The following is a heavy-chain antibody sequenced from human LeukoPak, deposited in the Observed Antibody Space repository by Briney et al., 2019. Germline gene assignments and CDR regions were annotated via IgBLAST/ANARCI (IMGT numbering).Heavy chain of an antibody. CDR3: ARDNWFDP. Sequence: GGSLRLSCAASGFTFSSYSMNWVRQAPGKGLEWVSSVSSGSSYIYNADSVKGRFTISRDNAKNSLYLQMNSLRAEDTAVYYCARDNWFDPWGQGTLVTVSS. CDR2: VSSGSSYI. J-gene: IGHJ5*02. V-gene: IGHV3-21*01. CDR1: GFTFSSYS.